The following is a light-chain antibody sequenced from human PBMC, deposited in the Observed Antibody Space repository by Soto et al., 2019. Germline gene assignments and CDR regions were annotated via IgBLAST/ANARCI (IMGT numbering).Light chain of an antibody. J-gene: IGKJ1*01. Sequence: EIVLTQSPGTLSLSPGERATLSCRASQSVSSSCLAWYQQKPGQAPKLLIFGASIRATDIPDRFSGSGSGTDFTLTISRLEPEDFAVYYCQQYGSSPGTFGQGTKVDI. CDR3: QQYGSSPGT. CDR1: QSVSSSC. V-gene: IGKV3-20*01. CDR2: GAS.